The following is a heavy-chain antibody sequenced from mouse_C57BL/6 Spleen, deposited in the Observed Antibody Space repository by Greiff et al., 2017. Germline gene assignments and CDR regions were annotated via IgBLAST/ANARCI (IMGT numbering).Heavy chain of an antibody. J-gene: IGHJ1*03. CDR3: ARLLHWYFDV. CDR1: GYTFTSYW. V-gene: IGHV1-50*01. CDR2: IDPSDSYP. Sequence: QVQLKQPGAELVKPGASVKLSCKASGYTFTSYWMQWVKQRPGQGLDWIGEIDPSDSYPNDNQKFKGKATLNVDTSSSTAYMQLSSLTSEDSAVYDCARLLHWYFDVWGTGTTVTVSS. D-gene: IGHD2-1*01.